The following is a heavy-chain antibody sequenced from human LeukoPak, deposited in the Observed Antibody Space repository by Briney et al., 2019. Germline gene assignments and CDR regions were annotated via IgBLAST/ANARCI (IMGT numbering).Heavy chain of an antibody. CDR1: GYTFNIHG. CDR2: ISSSSSYI. V-gene: IGHV3-21*01. Sequence: PGGSLRLSCAASGYTFNIHGMNWVRQAPGKGLEWVSSISSSSSYIYYADSVKGRFTISRDNAKNSLYLQMNSLRAEDTAVYYCARDYVTTVTPVGYWGQGTLVTVSS. J-gene: IGHJ4*02. CDR3: ARDYVTTVTPVGY. D-gene: IGHD4-17*01.